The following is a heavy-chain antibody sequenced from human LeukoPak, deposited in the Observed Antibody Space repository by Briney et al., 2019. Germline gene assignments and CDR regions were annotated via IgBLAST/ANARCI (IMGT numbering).Heavy chain of an antibody. CDR3: AREAIAVAGHFDY. CDR1: GYTFTSYG. V-gene: IGHV1-2*02. CDR2: INPNSGGT. Sequence: ASVKVSCKASGYTFTSYGISWVRQAPGQGLEWMGWINPNSGGTNYAQKFQGRVTMTRDTSISTAYMELSRLRSDDTAVYYCAREAIAVAGHFDYWGQGTLVTVSS. D-gene: IGHD6-19*01. J-gene: IGHJ4*02.